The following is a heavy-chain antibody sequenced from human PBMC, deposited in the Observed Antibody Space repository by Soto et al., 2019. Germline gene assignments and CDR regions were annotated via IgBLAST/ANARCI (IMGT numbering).Heavy chain of an antibody. V-gene: IGHV4-34*01. CDR2: INHSGST. D-gene: IGHD6-19*01. Sequence: PSETLSLTCAVYGGSFSGYYWSWIRQPPGKGLEWIGEINHSGSTNYNPSLKSRVTISVDTSKNQFSLKLSSVTAADTAVYYCATTRYSSGWYRASILDYWGQGNLVTVS. CDR3: ATTRYSSGWYRASILDY. J-gene: IGHJ4*02. CDR1: GGSFSGYY.